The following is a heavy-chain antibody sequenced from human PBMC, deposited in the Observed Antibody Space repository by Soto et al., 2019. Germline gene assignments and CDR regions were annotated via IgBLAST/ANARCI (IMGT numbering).Heavy chain of an antibody. Sequence: QVQLVESGGGLVEPGGSLRLSCAASGFSVGDYYMTWIRQAPGKGLEWLSYSSSSGGYTNYADSVKGRFTISRDNARNSLSMQMESLRAEDTAVYFWAGSSGWMQVFTFDYGLDVWGQGTTVTVSS. D-gene: IGHD3-16*01. CDR1: GFSVGDYY. CDR3: AGSSGWMQVFTFDYGLDV. CDR2: SSSSGGYT. V-gene: IGHV3-11*06. J-gene: IGHJ6*02.